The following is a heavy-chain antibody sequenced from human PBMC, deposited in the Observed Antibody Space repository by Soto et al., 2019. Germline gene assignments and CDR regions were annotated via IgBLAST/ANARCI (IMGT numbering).Heavy chain of an antibody. CDR3: ATVIRRWGELSVTFDY. CDR2: FDPEDGET. D-gene: IGHD3-16*02. CDR1: GYTLTELS. V-gene: IGHV1-24*01. J-gene: IGHJ4*02. Sequence: ASVKVSCKVSGYTLTELSMHWVRQAPGRGLEWMGGFDPEDGETIYAQKFQGRVTMTEDTSTDTAYMELSSLRSEDTAVYYCATVIRRWGELSVTFDYWGQGTLVTVSS.